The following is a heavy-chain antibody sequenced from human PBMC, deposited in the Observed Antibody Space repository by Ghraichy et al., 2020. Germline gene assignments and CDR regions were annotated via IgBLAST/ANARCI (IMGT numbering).Heavy chain of an antibody. CDR1: GGSISSYY. D-gene: IGHD3-22*01. CDR3: ARHKGTYYYDSSGYYYGNYFDY. J-gene: IGHJ4*02. V-gene: IGHV4-4*09. Sequence: SETLSLTCTVSGGSISSYYWSWIRQPPGKGLEWIGYIYTSGSTNYNPSLKSRVTISVDTSKNQFSLKLSSVTAADTAVYYCARHKGTYYYDSSGYYYGNYFDYWGQGTLVTVSS. CDR2: IYTSGST.